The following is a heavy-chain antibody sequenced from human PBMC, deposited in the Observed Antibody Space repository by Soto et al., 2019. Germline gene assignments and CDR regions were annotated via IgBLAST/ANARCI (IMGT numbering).Heavy chain of an antibody. Sequence: SETLSLTCAVSGYSISSGYYWGWIRQPPGKGLEWIGSIYHSGSTYYNPSLKSRVTISVDTSKNQFSLKLGSVTAADTAVYYCARSDAGYCSSTSCRLAFDIWGQGTMVTVSS. D-gene: IGHD2-2*01. CDR3: ARSDAGYCSSTSCRLAFDI. CDR2: IYHSGST. J-gene: IGHJ3*02. CDR1: GYSISSGYY. V-gene: IGHV4-38-2*01.